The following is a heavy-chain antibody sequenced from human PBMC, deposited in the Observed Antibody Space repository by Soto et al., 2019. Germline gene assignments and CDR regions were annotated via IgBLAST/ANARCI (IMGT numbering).Heavy chain of an antibody. Sequence: QVQLVESGGGVVQPGRSLRLSCAASGFTFSSYAMQWVRQAPGKGLEWVALMSYDGTNEYYADSVKGRFTISRDNSKNTLFLQINSLRAGDTAVYYCGKDLHHSSGYFFTVRLNAMDVWGQGTTVTVSS. CDR2: MSYDGTNE. J-gene: IGHJ6*01. CDR3: GKDLHHSSGYFFTVRLNAMDV. V-gene: IGHV3-30*18. D-gene: IGHD3-22*01. CDR1: GFTFSSYA.